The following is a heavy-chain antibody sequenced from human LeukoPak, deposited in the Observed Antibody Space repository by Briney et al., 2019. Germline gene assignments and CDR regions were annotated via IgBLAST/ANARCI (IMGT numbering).Heavy chain of an antibody. Sequence: GGSLRLSCAASGFSFKNYWMHWVRQAPGKGLVWVSRIDSDGSSTSYADPVKGRFTISRDNAKNTLYLQMNSLRAEDTAVYYCALIALDSSGYYYDYFDYWGQGTLVTVSS. CDR2: IDSDGSST. D-gene: IGHD3-22*01. V-gene: IGHV3-74*01. J-gene: IGHJ4*02. CDR1: GFSFKNYW. CDR3: ALIALDSSGYYYDYFDY.